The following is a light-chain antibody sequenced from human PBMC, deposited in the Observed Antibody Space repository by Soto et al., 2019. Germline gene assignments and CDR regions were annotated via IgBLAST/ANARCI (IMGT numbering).Light chain of an antibody. CDR1: QGIANI. Sequence: IQLTQSPSSLSASVGDRVTISCRASQGIANILAWYQQKPGKAPKLLIYGASTLQIGVPSRFSGSGSGTDFTLTISSLQHEDFATYYCQHLNSFPLTFGPGTKVEIK. V-gene: IGKV1-9*01. J-gene: IGKJ3*01. CDR2: GAS. CDR3: QHLNSFPLT.